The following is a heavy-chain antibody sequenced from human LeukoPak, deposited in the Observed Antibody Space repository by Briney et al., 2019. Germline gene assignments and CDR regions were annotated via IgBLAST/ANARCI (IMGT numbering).Heavy chain of an antibody. D-gene: IGHD3-9*01. CDR1: GGSFSGYY. J-gene: IGHJ6*02. V-gene: IGHV4-34*01. Sequence: SETLSLTCAVYGGSFSGYYWSWIRQPPGKGLEWIGEINHSGSTNYNPSLKSRVTISVDTSKNQFSLKLSSVTAADTAVYYCARISKYYDILSGPFYGVDVWGQGTTVTVS. CDR3: ARISKYYDILSGPFYGVDV. CDR2: INHSGST.